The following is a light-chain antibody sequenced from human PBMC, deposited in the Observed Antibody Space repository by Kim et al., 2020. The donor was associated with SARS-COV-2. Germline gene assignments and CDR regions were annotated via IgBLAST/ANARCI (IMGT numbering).Light chain of an antibody. J-gene: IGLJ3*02. CDR1: SSNIGKNY. CDR2: DNY. CDR3: GTWDSALSAWV. V-gene: IGLV1-51*01. Sequence: QSVLTQPPSVSAAPGQKVTLSCSGSSSNIGKNYASWYQQLPGTVPKLLIYDNYKRSSGIPDRFSGSKSGTSATLGITGLQTGDEADYYCGTWDSALSAWVFGGGTKLTV.